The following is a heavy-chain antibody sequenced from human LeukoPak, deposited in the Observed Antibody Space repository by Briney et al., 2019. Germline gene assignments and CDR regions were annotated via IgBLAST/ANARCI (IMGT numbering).Heavy chain of an antibody. J-gene: IGHJ4*02. CDR2: IIPIFDTA. V-gene: IGHV1-69*13. Sequence: ASVKVSCKASGGTFSSYAISWVRQAPGQGLEWMGGIIPIFDTANYAQKFQGRVTITADESTSTAYMELSSLRSEDTAVYYCASMRPPYYYDSSGYYYRGNYFDYWGQGTLVTVSS. D-gene: IGHD3-22*01. CDR1: GGTFSSYA. CDR3: ASMRPPYYYDSSGYYYRGNYFDY.